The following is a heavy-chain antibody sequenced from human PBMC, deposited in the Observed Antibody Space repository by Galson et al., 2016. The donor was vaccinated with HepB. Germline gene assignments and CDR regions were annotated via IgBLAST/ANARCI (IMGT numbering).Heavy chain of an antibody. CDR3: AKYRDHSSGYYPLDY. D-gene: IGHD3-22*01. J-gene: IGHJ4*02. Sequence: SLRLSCAASEFTFSSYAMSWVRQAPGKGLEWVSAIYSSGHSTYYTDSVTGRFTISRDNSKNTVYLQMNSLRAEDTAVYYCAKYRDHSSGYYPLDYWGQGTLVTVSS. CDR1: EFTFSSYA. CDR2: IYSSGHST. V-gene: IGHV3-23*05.